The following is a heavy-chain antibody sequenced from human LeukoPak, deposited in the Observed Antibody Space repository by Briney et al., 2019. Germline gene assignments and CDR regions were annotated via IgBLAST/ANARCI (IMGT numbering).Heavy chain of an antibody. Sequence: GGSLRLSCAASGFTFSSYAMSWVRQAPGKGLEWDSAISGSGGSTYYADSVKGRFTISRDNSKNTLYLQMNSLRAEDTAVYYCAKDDGIVVVPAAIGYWGQGTLVTVSS. D-gene: IGHD2-2*01. J-gene: IGHJ4*02. V-gene: IGHV3-23*01. CDR2: ISGSGGST. CDR3: AKDDGIVVVPAAIGY. CDR1: GFTFSSYA.